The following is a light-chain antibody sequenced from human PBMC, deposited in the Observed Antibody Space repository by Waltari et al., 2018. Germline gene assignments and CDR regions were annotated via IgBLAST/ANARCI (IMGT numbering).Light chain of an antibody. J-gene: IGKJ5*01. Sequence: VLSQSSDFHAVTPKGKVTIACRASQSIGSSLHWYQQKPDQSPKLLIKYASQSISGVPSRFSGSGSGTDFTLTINSLEAEDAATYFCHQTSSLPSTFGQGTRLEI. V-gene: IGKV6-21*02. CDR2: YAS. CDR1: QSIGSS. CDR3: HQTSSLPST.